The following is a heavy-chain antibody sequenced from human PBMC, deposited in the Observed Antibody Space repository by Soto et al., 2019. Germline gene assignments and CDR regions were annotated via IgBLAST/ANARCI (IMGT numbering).Heavy chain of an antibody. V-gene: IGHV1-18*01. CDR1: GYMFITYG. CDR2: MSTSNGDT. J-gene: IGHJ2*01. Sequence: ASVKVSCKASGYMFITYGFNWVRQAPGQGLEWMGWMSTSNGDTKTAQKFKGRLTMTSETSTNTVYMELTNLRSDDTAVYYCAGARYSGTVHRQGWYFVFWGRAPLVTVPS. D-gene: IGHD2-15*01. CDR3: AGARYSGTVHRQGWYFVF.